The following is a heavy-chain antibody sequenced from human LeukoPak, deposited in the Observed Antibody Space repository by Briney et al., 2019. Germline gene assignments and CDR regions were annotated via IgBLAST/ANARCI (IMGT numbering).Heavy chain of an antibody. CDR3: ARGVAGTVHYFQH. V-gene: IGHV3-30*02. Sequence: GGSLRLSCAASGFSFSSSAMHWVRQAPGKGLDWVAFIHYDGNNKYYADSVKGRFTISRDNAKNSLYLQMNSLRAEDTAVYYCARGVAGTVHYFQHWGQGTLVTVSS. CDR1: GFSFSSSA. J-gene: IGHJ1*01. CDR2: IHYDGNNK. D-gene: IGHD6-19*01.